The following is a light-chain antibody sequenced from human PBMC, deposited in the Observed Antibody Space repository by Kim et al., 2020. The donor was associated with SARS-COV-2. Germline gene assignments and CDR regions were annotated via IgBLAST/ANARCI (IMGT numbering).Light chain of an antibody. Sequence: SYELTQPASVSAAPGKTARIPCGGDDIGSKGVHWYQQKPGQAPVLVMFSDSDRPSGIPERFSGSNSANTATLTISRVEAGDEAGYYCQVWDSSGDHRIFGGGTQLTVL. CDR1: DIGSKG. J-gene: IGLJ2*01. V-gene: IGLV3-21*04. CDR2: SDS. CDR3: QVWDSSGDHRI.